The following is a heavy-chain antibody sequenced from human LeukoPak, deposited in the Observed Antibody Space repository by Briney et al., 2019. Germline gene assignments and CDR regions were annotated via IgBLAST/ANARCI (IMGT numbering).Heavy chain of an antibody. CDR2: ISYDGSNN. CDR1: GFTFSSYA. Sequence: GRSLRLSCAASGFTFSSYAMHWVRQAPGKGLEWVAVISYDGSNNYYADSVKGRFTISRDNSKNTLYLQMNSLRAEDTAVYYCARDRRTLHGAADYWGQGTLVTVSS. V-gene: IGHV3-30*04. J-gene: IGHJ4*02. D-gene: IGHD4-11*01. CDR3: ARDRRTLHGAADY.